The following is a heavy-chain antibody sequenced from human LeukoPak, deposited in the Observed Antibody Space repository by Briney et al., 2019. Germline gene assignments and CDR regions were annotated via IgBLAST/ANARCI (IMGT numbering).Heavy chain of an antibody. V-gene: IGHV4-59*01. J-gene: IGHJ3*02. Sequence: PSETLSLTCAVYGGSFSGYYWSWIRQPPGKGLEWIGYIYYSGSTNYNPSLKSRVTISVDTSKKQFSLKLSSVTAADTAVYYCARALYDTHAFDIWGQGTMVTVSS. D-gene: IGHD3-22*01. CDR3: ARALYDTHAFDI. CDR2: IYYSGST. CDR1: GGSFSGYY.